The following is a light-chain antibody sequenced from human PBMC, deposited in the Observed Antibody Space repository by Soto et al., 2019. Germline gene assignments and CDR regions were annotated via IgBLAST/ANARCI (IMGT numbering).Light chain of an antibody. Sequence: QSALTQPRSVSGSPGQSVTISCTGTSSDVGGYNYVSWYQQHPGKAPKLMIYDVSKRPSGVPDRFSGSKSGNTASLTISGLQAEDDAYYYCCSGAGRVVVFGGGTKLTVL. CDR2: DVS. J-gene: IGLJ2*01. CDR3: CSGAGRVVV. CDR1: SSDVGGYNY. V-gene: IGLV2-11*01.